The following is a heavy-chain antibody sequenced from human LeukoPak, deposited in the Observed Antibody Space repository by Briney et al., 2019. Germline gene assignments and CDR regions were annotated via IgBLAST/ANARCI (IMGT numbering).Heavy chain of an antibody. J-gene: IGHJ3*02. V-gene: IGHV3-30*09. Sequence: GGSLRLSCAASGFTFSTYPMHWVRQAPGKGLEWVASISYGGSDKVFPDSVKGRFAISRDNSNNTLYLQMNSLRAEDTAVYYCARGLDAFDIWGQGTMVTVSS. CDR2: ISYGGSDK. CDR1: GFTFSTYP. CDR3: ARGLDAFDI.